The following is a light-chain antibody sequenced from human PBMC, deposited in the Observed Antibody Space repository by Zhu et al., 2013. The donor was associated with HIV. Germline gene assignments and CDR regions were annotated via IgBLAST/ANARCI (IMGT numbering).Light chain of an antibody. CDR3: QVWDTSSDHRYV. V-gene: IGLV3-21*02. CDR1: NIGSKS. J-gene: IGLJ1*01. Sequence: SYELTQPPSLSVAPGQTARITCGGDNIGSKSVHWYQQRPGQAPVLVIYDDGDRPSGIPERFSGSNSGNTATLTISRVEAGDEADYYCQVWDTSSDHRYVFGTGTKVTVL. CDR2: DDG.